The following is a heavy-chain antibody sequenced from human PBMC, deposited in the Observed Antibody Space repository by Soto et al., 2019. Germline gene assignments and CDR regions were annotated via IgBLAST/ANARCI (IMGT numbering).Heavy chain of an antibody. CDR3: ARGAYNEYSHWFEP. D-gene: IGHD1-1*01. CDR1: GYSFTRHD. V-gene: IGHV1-8*01. J-gene: IGHJ5*02. CDR2: MNPNSGNA. Sequence: ASVKVSCKATGYSFTRHDINWLRQAAGQGLEWMGWMNPNSGNAVYAQKFQGRGTMTRNTSITTAFIEVTSLKSEDTAVYFCARGAYNEYSHWFEPWGQGTMVTVSS.